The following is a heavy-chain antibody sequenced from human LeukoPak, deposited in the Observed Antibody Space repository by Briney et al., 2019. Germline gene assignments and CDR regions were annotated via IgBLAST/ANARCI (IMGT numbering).Heavy chain of an antibody. CDR1: GGSISSYY. D-gene: IGHD4-17*01. V-gene: IGHV4-59*12. CDR2: IYYSGST. Sequence: SETLSLTCTVSGGSISSYYWSWIRQPPGKGLEWIGYIYYSGSTNYNPSLKSRVTISVDTSKNQFSLKLSSVTAADTAVYYCAYHDYGDYRSWFDPWGQGTLVTVSS. J-gene: IGHJ5*02. CDR3: AYHDYGDYRSWFDP.